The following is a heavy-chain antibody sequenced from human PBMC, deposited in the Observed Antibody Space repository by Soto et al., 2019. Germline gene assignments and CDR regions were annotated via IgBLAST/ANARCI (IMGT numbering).Heavy chain of an antibody. J-gene: IGHJ4*02. Sequence: LRLSCATSGIIFRNYAMGWVRQAPGKGLEWVSAISGSGDSTYYADSVKGRFTISRDNSKNTLYLQMNSLRVEDTAIFYCAKKAEKHFDWMFYADSWGQGTLVTVSS. D-gene: IGHD3-9*01. CDR3: AKKAEKHFDWMFYADS. CDR2: ISGSGDST. V-gene: IGHV3-23*01. CDR1: GIIFRNYA.